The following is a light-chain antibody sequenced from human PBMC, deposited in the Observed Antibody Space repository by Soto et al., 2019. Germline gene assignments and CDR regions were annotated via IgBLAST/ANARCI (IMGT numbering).Light chain of an antibody. CDR1: SGHSSYA. CDR2: LNSDGSH. Sequence: QSVLTQSPSASASLGASVKLTRTLSSGHSSYAIAWHQQQPEKGPRYLMKLNSDGSHSKGDGIPDRFSGSTSGAERYLTISSLQSEDEADYYCQTWGTGIRGVFGGGTKVTVL. CDR3: QTWGTGIRGV. J-gene: IGLJ2*01. V-gene: IGLV4-69*01.